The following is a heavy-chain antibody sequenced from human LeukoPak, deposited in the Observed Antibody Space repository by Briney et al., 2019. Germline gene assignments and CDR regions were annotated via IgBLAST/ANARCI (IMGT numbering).Heavy chain of an antibody. J-gene: IGHJ4*02. D-gene: IGHD6-19*01. Sequence: GGSLRLSCAASGFTFSNAWMSWVRQAPGKGLEWVSVIYNGGSTYYADSVKGRFTISRHNSKNTLYLQMNSLRAEDTAVYYCAKGYSSGWYGIYYFDYWGQGTLVTVSS. CDR2: IYNGGST. V-gene: IGHV3-53*04. CDR3: AKGYSSGWYGIYYFDY. CDR1: GFTFSNAW.